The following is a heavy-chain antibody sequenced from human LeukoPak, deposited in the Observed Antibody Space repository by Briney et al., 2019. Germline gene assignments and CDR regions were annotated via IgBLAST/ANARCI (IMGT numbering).Heavy chain of an antibody. CDR3: ARAWEEYYFDY. V-gene: IGHV3-30*04. J-gene: IGHJ4*02. D-gene: IGHD1-26*01. CDR1: GLTLSSYA. CDR2: ISYDGSNK. Sequence: SGGSLRLSCAASGLTLSSYAMHWVRQAPGKGLEWVAVISYDGSNKYYADSVKGRFTISRDNSKNTLYLQMNSLRAEDTAVYYCARAWEEYYFDYWGQGTLVTVSS.